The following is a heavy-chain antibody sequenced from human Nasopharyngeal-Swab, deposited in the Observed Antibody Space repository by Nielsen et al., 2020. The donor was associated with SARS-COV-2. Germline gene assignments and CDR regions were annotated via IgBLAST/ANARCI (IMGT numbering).Heavy chain of an antibody. D-gene: IGHD3-16*02. CDR3: ARDYIVAHYYYGMDV. CDR1: GFTFSSFE. V-gene: IGHV3-48*03. J-gene: IGHJ6*02. CDR2: ISSSGTTV. Sequence: GESLKISCAASGFTFSSFEMNWVRQAPGKGLEWVSYISSSGTTVYYADSVKGRFTISRDNADNSLYLQMSSLTAGDTAVYYCARDYIVAHYYYGMDVWGQGTTVTVSS.